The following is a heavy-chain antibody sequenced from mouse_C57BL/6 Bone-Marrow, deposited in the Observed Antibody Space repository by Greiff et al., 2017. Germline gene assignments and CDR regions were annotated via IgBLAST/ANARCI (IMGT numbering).Heavy chain of an antibody. CDR1: GFSFNTYA. V-gene: IGHV10-1*01. Sequence: EVKVVESGGGLVQPKGSLKLSCAASGFSFNTYAMNWVRQAPGKGLEWVARIRSKSNNYATYYADSVKDRFTISRDDSESMLYLQMNNLKTEDTAMYYCVRNYGSSYMYYFDYWGQGTTLTVSS. CDR3: VRNYGSSYMYYFDY. CDR2: IRSKSNNYAT. J-gene: IGHJ2*01. D-gene: IGHD1-1*01.